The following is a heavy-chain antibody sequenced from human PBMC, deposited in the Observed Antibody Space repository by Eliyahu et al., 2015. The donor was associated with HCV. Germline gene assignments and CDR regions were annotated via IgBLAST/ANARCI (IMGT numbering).Heavy chain of an antibody. CDR3: ARSSIAALLEY. CDR1: GYTFTSYY. J-gene: IGHJ4*02. CDR2: KPSGGST. Sequence: QVQLVQSGAEVKKPGASVKVSCKASGYTFTSYYMHWVRQAPGPRAWGVGNIKPSGGSTSYAQKLQGRVTMTRDTSTSTVYMELSSLRSEDTAVYYCARSSIAALLEYWGQGTLVTVSS. V-gene: IGHV1-46*04. D-gene: IGHD6-6*01.